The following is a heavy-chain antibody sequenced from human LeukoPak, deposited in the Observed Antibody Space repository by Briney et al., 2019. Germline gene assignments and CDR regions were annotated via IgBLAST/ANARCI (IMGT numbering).Heavy chain of an antibody. CDR1: GFNLSTYA. CDR2: ISSDGRDK. CDR3: ARDQSFIRVVTIGGLGY. J-gene: IGHJ4*02. V-gene: IGHV3-30*01. D-gene: IGHD3-3*01. Sequence: PGRSLRLSCAASGFNLSTYAMHWVRQAPGKGLEWVAAISSDGRDKYYADSVKGRLTISKDNSKNTLFLQMNSLTTEDTALYYCARDQSFIRVVTIGGLGYWGQGTLVTVSS.